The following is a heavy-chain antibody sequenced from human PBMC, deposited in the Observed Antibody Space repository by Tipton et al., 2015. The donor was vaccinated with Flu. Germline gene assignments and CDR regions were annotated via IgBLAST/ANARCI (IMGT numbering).Heavy chain of an antibody. D-gene: IGHD2-21*02. J-gene: IGHJ3*02. CDR3: ARSCGGDRGEDHDAFDI. Sequence: TLSLTCTVSGGSISSGGYYWSWIRQHPGKGLEWIWYIYYSGSTYYNPSLKSRVTISVDTSKNQFSLKLSSVTAADTAVYYCARSCGGDRGEDHDAFDIWGQGTMVTVSS. CDR2: IYYSGST. CDR1: GGSISSGGYY. V-gene: IGHV4-31*03.